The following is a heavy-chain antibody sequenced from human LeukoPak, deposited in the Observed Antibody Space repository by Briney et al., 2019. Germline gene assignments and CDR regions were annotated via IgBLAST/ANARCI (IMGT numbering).Heavy chain of an antibody. CDR2: INHSGST. Sequence: SETLSLTCAVYGGSFSGYCWSWIRQPPGKGLEWIGEINHSGSTNYNPSLKSRVTISVDTSKNQFSLKLSSVTAADTAVYYCARGIQLLRYYYYYGMDVWGQGTTVTVSS. V-gene: IGHV4-34*01. CDR1: GGSFSGYC. CDR3: ARGIQLLRYYYYYGMDV. D-gene: IGHD2-2*01. J-gene: IGHJ6*02.